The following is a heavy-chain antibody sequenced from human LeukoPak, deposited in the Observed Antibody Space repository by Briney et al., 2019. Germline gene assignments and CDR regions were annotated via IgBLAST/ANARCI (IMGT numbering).Heavy chain of an antibody. Sequence: GGSLRLSCAASGFTFSSYAMHWVRQAPGKGLEWVAVISYDGSNKYYADSVKGRFTISRDNSKNTLYLQMNSLRAEDTAVYYCARERIATTGTGWFDPWGQGTLVTVSS. CDR2: ISYDGSNK. CDR1: GFTFSSYA. J-gene: IGHJ5*02. D-gene: IGHD6-13*01. CDR3: ARERIATTGTGWFDP. V-gene: IGHV3-30-3*01.